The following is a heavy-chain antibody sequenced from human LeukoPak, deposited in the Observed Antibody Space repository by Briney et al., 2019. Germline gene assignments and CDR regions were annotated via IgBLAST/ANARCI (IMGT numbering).Heavy chain of an antibody. D-gene: IGHD6-19*01. CDR1: GFTFSSYS. V-gene: IGHV3-21*01. CDR3: ARAVAGHYYYYYYYMDV. Sequence: GGSLRLSCAASGFTFSSYSMNWVRQAPGKGLEWISSISSSSYIYYADSVKGRFTISRDNAKNSLYLQMNSLRPEDTAVYYCARAVAGHYYYYYYYMDVWGKGTTVTVSS. J-gene: IGHJ6*03. CDR2: ISSSSYI.